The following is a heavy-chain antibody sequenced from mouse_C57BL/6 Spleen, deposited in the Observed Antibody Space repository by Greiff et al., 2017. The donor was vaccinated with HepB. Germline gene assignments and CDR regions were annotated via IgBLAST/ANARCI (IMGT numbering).Heavy chain of an antibody. CDR1: GYTFTDYY. Sequence: EVQLQQSGPELVKPGASVKISCKASGYTFTDYYMNWVKQSHGKSLEWIGDINPNNGGTSYNQKFKGKATLTVDKSSSTAYMELRSLTSEDSAVYYCVGAGLVAYWGQGTLVTVSA. V-gene: IGHV1-26*01. CDR2: INPNNGGT. CDR3: VGAGLVAY. D-gene: IGHD2-2*01. J-gene: IGHJ3*01.